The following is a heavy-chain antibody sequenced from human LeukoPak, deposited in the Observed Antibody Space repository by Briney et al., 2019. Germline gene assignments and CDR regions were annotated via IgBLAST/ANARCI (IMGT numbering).Heavy chain of an antibody. Sequence: ASVKVSCKASGYTFTGYYMHWVRQAPGQGLEWMGWMNPNSGNTGYAQKFQGRVTITRNTSISTAYMELSSLRSEDTAVYYCARKDSYDAFDIWGQGTMVTVSS. V-gene: IGHV1-8*03. D-gene: IGHD1-26*01. CDR1: GYTFTGYY. CDR3: ARKDSYDAFDI. J-gene: IGHJ3*02. CDR2: MNPNSGNT.